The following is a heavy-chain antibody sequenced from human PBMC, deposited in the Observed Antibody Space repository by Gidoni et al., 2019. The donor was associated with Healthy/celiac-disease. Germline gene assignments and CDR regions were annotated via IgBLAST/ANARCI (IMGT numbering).Heavy chain of an antibody. Sequence: QVQLVESGGGLVKPGGSLIRSCSASGFTFSAYYMSWIRQAPGKGLEWVSYISSSSSYTNYADSVKGRFTISRDNAKNSLYLQMNSLRAEDTAVHYCARKRDSSGFGAFDIWGQGTMVTVSS. J-gene: IGHJ3*02. CDR2: ISSSSSYT. CDR1: GFTFSAYY. V-gene: IGHV3-11*05. D-gene: IGHD3-22*01. CDR3: ARKRDSSGFGAFDI.